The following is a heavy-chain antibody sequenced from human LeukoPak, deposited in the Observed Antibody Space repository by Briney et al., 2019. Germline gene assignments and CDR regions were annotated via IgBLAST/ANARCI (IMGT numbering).Heavy chain of an antibody. D-gene: IGHD5-12*01. V-gene: IGHV3-30*02. CDR1: GFTFSKYA. Sequence: SGGSLRLSCAASGFTFSKYAMSWVRQAPGKGLEWVAFIRYDGSNKYYADSVKGRFTISRDNSKNTLYLQMNSLRAEDTAVYYCAKDLLSLNSGYDYCWDFWGQGTLVTVSS. J-gene: IGHJ4*02. CDR2: IRYDGSNK. CDR3: AKDLLSLNSGYDYCWDF.